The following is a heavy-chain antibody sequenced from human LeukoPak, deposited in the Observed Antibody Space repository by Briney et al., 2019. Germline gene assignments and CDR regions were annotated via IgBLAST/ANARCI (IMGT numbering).Heavy chain of an antibody. Sequence: GESLKISCQASGYSFSNNWIGWVRQMPGKGLQWMEIINPHDSTTKYSPSFQGQVTISVDKSINTAYLQWSSLTASDTAIYYCARHLRTSSYRDLDYWGQGTLVTVSS. V-gene: IGHV5-51*01. CDR3: ARHLRTSSYRDLDY. J-gene: IGHJ4*02. CDR2: INPHDSTT. D-gene: IGHD6-6*01. CDR1: GYSFSNNW.